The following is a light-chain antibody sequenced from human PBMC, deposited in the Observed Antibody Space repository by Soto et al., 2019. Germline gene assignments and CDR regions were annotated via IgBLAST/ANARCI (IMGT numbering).Light chain of an antibody. J-gene: IGKJ2*01. V-gene: IGKV1-33*01. CDR1: QDISNY. CDR2: DAS. Sequence: DIQMTQSPSSLSASVGDRVTITCQASQDISNYLNWYQQKPGKAPKLLIYDASNLATRVPSRFSGSRSGTAFTFTISSLQPEDIATYYFQQYDNLPPTYTFGQGTKLEIK. CDR3: QQYDNLPPTYT.